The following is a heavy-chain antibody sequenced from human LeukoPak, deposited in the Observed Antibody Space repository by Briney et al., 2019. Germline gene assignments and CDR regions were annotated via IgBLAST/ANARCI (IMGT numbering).Heavy chain of an antibody. Sequence: PGGSLRLSCAASGFTVSSNYMSWVRQAPGKGLEWVSVIYSGGSTYYAGSVKGRFTISRDNSKNTLYLQMNSLRAEDTAVYYCARVDILTGYSLDYWGQGTLVTVSS. J-gene: IGHJ4*02. V-gene: IGHV3-53*01. CDR1: GFTVSSNY. CDR2: IYSGGST. CDR3: ARVDILTGYSLDY. D-gene: IGHD3-9*01.